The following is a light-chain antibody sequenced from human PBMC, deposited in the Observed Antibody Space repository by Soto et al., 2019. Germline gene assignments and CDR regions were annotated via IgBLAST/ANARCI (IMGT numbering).Light chain of an antibody. V-gene: IGLV1-40*01. Sequence: QSVLTQPPSVSGAPGQRVTISCTGSSSNIGAGYDVHWYQQLPGTAPKLLIYGNSNRPSGVPDRFSGSKSCTSASLAITGLQAEDEADDYCQSSDSSMRGSVVFGGGTKLTVL. CDR1: SSNIGAGYD. CDR3: QSSDSSMRGSVV. J-gene: IGLJ2*01. CDR2: GNS.